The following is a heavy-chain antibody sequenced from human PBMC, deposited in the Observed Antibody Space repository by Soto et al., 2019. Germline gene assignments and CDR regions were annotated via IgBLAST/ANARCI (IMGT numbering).Heavy chain of an antibody. CDR3: AREWRNYFDS. V-gene: IGHV3-66*01. CDR2: IYSDGST. CDR1: GFAVSDNY. Sequence: EVQVVESGGGLVQPGGSLRLSCAASGFAVSDNYMSWVRQAPGKGLEWVSFIYSDGSTYYADSVKGRFTISRDNSENTVSLQMSSLRVDDTARYYCAREWRNYFDSWGRGTLVTVSS. D-gene: IGHD3-3*01. J-gene: IGHJ4*02.